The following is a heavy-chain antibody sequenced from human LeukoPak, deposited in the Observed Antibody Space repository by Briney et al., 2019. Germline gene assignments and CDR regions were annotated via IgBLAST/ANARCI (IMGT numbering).Heavy chain of an antibody. CDR3: ARGTEQAVWFGELGFDP. CDR2: ISTSTGDT. D-gene: IGHD3-10*01. V-gene: IGHV1-18*01. CDR1: GYSFILYG. Sequence: GASVKVSCKTSGYSFILYGISWVRQAPGQGPEWMGWISTSTGDTKYTQKFQGRVTITADKSTSTAYMELSSLRSEDTAVYYCARGTEQAVWFGELGFDPWGQGTLVTVSS. J-gene: IGHJ5*02.